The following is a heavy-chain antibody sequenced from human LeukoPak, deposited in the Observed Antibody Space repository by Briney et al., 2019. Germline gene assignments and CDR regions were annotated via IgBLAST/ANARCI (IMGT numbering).Heavy chain of an antibody. CDR1: GFTFSSYA. D-gene: IGHD3-22*01. CDR2: ISGSGGST. V-gene: IGHV3-23*01. J-gene: IGHJ4*02. Sequence: AGGSLRLSCAASGFTFSSYAMSWVRQAPGKGLEWVSAISGSGGSTYYADSVKGRFTISRDNFKNTLYLQMNSLRAEDTAVYYCARAYYYDSSGLYWGQGTLVTVSS. CDR3: ARAYYYDSSGLY.